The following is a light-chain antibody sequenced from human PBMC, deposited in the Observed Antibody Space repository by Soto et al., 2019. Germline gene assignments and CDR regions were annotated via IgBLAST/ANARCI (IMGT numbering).Light chain of an antibody. V-gene: IGLV2-14*01. J-gene: IGLJ2*01. Sequence: QSALTQPASVSGSPGQSITISCTGINSDVGGYNYVSWYQHHPGKAPKLMIYEVSNRPSGVSNRFSGSKSDNTASLTISGLQAEDEADYYCSSYTGSNTVIIGGGTKLTVL. CDR2: EVS. CDR3: SSYTGSNTVI. CDR1: NSDVGGYNY.